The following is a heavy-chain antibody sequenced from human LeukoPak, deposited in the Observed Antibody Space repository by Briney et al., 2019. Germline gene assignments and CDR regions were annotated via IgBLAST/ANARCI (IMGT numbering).Heavy chain of an antibody. CDR2: ITNSGRDA. CDR1: GFTFSDHY. V-gene: IGHV3-11*06. CDR3: GRGHFGLDV. Sequence: GGSLRLSCAASGFTFSDHYMTWIRQAPGKGLEWVSYITNSGRDADYSDSVRGRFTTSRDNAKNSLYLQMNSLRPKDTAIYYCGRGHFGLDVWGKGTTVTVSS. J-gene: IGHJ6*04.